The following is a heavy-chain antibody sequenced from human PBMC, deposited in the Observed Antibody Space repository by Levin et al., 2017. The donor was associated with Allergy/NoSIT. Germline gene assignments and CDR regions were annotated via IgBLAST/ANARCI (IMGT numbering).Heavy chain of an antibody. J-gene: IGHJ4*02. Sequence: GASVKVSCKASGYTFTDYQMDWVRQAPGQGLEWVGWINPKRGGTKYAQKFEDRVSLTRDTSISTAYMELTGLTSDDTAVYYCARVLRGTPSFDLDYWGQGTLVTVSS. CDR1: GYTFTDYQ. CDR2: INPKRGGT. V-gene: IGHV1-2*02. CDR3: ARVLRGTPSFDLDY. D-gene: IGHD1-7*01.